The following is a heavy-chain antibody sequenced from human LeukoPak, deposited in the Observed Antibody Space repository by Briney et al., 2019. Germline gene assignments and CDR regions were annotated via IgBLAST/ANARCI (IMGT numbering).Heavy chain of an antibody. CDR2: IYTSGST. CDR3: ARDPRIVGATHDAFDI. Sequence: SETLSLTCTVSGGSISSSSYYWSWIRQPAGKGLEWIGRIYTSGSTNYNPSLKSRVTMSVDTSKNQFSLKLSSVTAADTAVYYCARDPRIVGATHDAFDIWGQGTMVTVSS. J-gene: IGHJ3*02. V-gene: IGHV4-61*02. CDR1: GGSISSSSYY. D-gene: IGHD1-26*01.